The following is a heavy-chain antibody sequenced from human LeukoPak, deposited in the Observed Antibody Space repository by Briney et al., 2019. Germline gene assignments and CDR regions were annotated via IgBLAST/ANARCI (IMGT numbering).Heavy chain of an antibody. CDR3: ARWASISREPGGFFDH. J-gene: IGHJ4*02. CDR1: GDSVTNDFF. Sequence: TSETLSPTCTVSGDSVTNDFFWGWVRQPPGKELEWIGSFCLGRDTYYRPSLKSRVTISVDTSKNQFSLNLNSVTAADTAVYYCARWASISREPGGFFDHWGQGTLVTVSS. V-gene: IGHV4-38-2*02. D-gene: IGHD1-14*01. CDR2: FCLGRDT.